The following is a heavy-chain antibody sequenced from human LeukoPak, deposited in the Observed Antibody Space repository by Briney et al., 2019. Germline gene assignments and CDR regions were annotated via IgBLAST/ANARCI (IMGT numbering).Heavy chain of an antibody. CDR2: VKQDGSET. J-gene: IGHJ5*02. Sequence: PGGSLRLSCAASGFTFSSNWMSWVRQAPGKGLEWVANVKQDGSETYYLDSVKGRFTISRDNAKNSLFLQMNTLRVEDTAVYYCARAYSYAFEPWGQGTLVTVSS. CDR1: GFTFSSNW. CDR3: ARAYSYAFEP. V-gene: IGHV3-7*04. D-gene: IGHD5-18*01.